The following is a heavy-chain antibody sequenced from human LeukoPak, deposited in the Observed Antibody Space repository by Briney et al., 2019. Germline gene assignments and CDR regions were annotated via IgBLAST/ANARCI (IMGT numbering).Heavy chain of an antibody. D-gene: IGHD7-27*01. CDR3: ARDELTGGDYFDY. V-gene: IGHV3-30-3*01. Sequence: GGSLRLSCAASGFTFNNAWMTWVRQAPGKGLEWVAVISYDGSNKYYADSVKGRFTISRDNSKNTLYLQMNSLRAEDTAVYYCARDELTGGDYFDYWGQGTLVTVSS. CDR1: GFTFNNAW. CDR2: ISYDGSNK. J-gene: IGHJ4*02.